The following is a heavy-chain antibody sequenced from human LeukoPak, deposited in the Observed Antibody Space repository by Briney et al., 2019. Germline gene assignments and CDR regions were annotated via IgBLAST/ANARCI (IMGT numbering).Heavy chain of an antibody. D-gene: IGHD1-26*01. Sequence: PGGSLRLSCAASGFTLSTYGMSWVRQAPGKGLEWVSAISGSGGSTYYADSVKGRVTISRDNSKNTLYLQVNSLRVEDTAVYYCAKDRLGAMMYFDFWGQGTLVTVSS. V-gene: IGHV3-23*01. CDR3: AKDRLGAMMYFDF. CDR2: ISGSGGST. J-gene: IGHJ4*02. CDR1: GFTLSTYG.